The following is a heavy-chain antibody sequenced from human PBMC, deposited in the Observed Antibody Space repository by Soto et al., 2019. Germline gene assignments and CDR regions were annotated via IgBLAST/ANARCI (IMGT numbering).Heavy chain of an antibody. V-gene: IGHV3-30-3*01. CDR1: GFTFSSYA. Sequence: GGSLRLSCAASGFTFSSYAMHWVRQAPGKGLEWVAVISYDGSNKYYADSVKGRFTISRDNSKNTLYLQMNSLRAEDTAVYYCARALIGGYDYANGMDVWGQGTTVTVSS. CDR3: ARALIGGYDYANGMDV. CDR2: ISYDGSNK. J-gene: IGHJ6*02. D-gene: IGHD5-12*01.